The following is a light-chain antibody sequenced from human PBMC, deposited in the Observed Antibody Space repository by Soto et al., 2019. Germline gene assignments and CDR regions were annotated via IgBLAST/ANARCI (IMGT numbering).Light chain of an antibody. CDR2: GAS. Sequence: IVMTHSPATLSVSPGERATLSCRASQSVRSNLAWYQQKPGQAPRLLIYGASTRATGVPARFSGSGSGTEFTLTISSLQSEDFAVYFCQQYNNWPLTFGGGTKVDIK. V-gene: IGKV3-15*01. CDR3: QQYNNWPLT. CDR1: QSVRSN. J-gene: IGKJ4*01.